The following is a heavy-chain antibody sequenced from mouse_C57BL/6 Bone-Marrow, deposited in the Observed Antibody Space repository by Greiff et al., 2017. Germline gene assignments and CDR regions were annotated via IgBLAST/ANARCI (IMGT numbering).Heavy chain of an antibody. CDR2: INPNNGGT. V-gene: IGHV1-18*01. CDR3: ARRGDTVADWYFDV. J-gene: IGHJ1*03. CDR1: GYTFTDYN. D-gene: IGHD1-1*01. Sequence: VQLQQSGPELVKPGASVKIPCKASGYTFTDYNMDWVKQSHGKSLEWIGDINPNNGGTIYNQKFKGKATLTVDKSSSTAYMELRSLTSEDTAVYYCARRGDTVADWYFDVWGTGTTVTVSS.